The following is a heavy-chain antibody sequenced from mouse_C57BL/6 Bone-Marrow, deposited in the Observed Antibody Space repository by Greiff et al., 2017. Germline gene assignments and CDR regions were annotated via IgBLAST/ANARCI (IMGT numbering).Heavy chain of an antibody. Sequence: QVQLQQPGAELVKPGASVKLSCKASGYTFTSYWMHWVKQRPGQGLEWIGMIHPNSGSTNYNEKFKSKATLTVDKSSSTAYMQLSSLTSTDSAVYYCARGRYYYGSSRFAYWGQGTLVTVSA. CDR1: GYTFTSYW. CDR2: IHPNSGST. CDR3: ARGRYYYGSSRFAY. J-gene: IGHJ3*01. V-gene: IGHV1-64*01. D-gene: IGHD1-1*01.